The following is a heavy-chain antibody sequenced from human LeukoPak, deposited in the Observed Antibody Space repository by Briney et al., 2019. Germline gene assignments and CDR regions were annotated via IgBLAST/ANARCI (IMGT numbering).Heavy chain of an antibody. V-gene: IGHV4-34*01. J-gene: IGHJ5*02. D-gene: IGHD3-10*01. CDR1: GGSFSGYY. Sequence: SETLSLTCAVDGGSFSGYYWSWIRQPPGKGLEWIGEINHSGSTNYNPSLKSRVTISVDTSKNQFSLKLSSVTAADTAVYYCARGQPAMVRGSSHWFDPWGQGTLVTVSS. CDR3: ARGQPAMVRGSSHWFDP. CDR2: INHSGST.